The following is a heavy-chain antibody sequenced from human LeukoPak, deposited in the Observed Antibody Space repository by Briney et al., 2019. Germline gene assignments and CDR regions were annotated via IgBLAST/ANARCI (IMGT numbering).Heavy chain of an antibody. CDR3: ARVVGLDAFDI. CDR1: GGSFSGYY. Sequence: SETLSLTCAVYGGSFSGYYWSWIRQPPGKGLEWIGEINHSGSTNYNPSLKSRVTMSVDTSKNQFSLKLSSVTAADTAVYYCARVVGLDAFDIWGQGTMVTVSS. J-gene: IGHJ3*02. D-gene: IGHD2-2*01. V-gene: IGHV4-34*01. CDR2: INHSGST.